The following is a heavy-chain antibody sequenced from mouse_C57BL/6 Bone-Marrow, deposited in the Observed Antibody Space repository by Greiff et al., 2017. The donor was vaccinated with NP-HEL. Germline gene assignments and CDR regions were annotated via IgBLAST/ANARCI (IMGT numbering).Heavy chain of an antibody. Sequence: FQLQQSGPELVKPGASVKISCKASGYTFTDYYMNWVKQSHGKSLEWIGDINPNNGGTSYNQKFKGKATLTVDKSSSTAYMELRSLTSEDSAVYYCARLLFYAMDYWGQGTSVTVSS. V-gene: IGHV1-26*01. CDR2: INPNNGGT. CDR1: GYTFTDYY. J-gene: IGHJ4*01. CDR3: ARLLFYAMDY.